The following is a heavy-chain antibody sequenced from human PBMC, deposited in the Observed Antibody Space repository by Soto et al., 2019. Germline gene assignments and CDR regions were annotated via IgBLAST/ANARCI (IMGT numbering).Heavy chain of an antibody. D-gene: IGHD5-12*01. CDR2: IIPIYGTA. V-gene: IGHV1-69*01. CDR1: GGTFANFT. Sequence: QVHLVQSGAEVKKPGSSVKVSCKAFGGTFANFTLNWVRQAPGQGPEWMGGIIPIYGTAYYAPKFQVRLSITADESTSTTYMELSGLRSEDTGIYYCTRDTSGYDSNWFDPWGQGTLVTVSS. CDR3: TRDTSGYDSNWFDP. J-gene: IGHJ5*02.